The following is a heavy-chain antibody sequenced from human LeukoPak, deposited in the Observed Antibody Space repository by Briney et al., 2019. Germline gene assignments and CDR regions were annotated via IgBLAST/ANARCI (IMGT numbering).Heavy chain of an antibody. V-gene: IGHV3-15*01. CDR1: GFTFSNAW. J-gene: IGHJ4*02. CDR2: IQSKTDGGTT. D-gene: IGHD2-15*01. CDR3: TTARSRYCSGGSCFDY. Sequence: GGSLRLSCAASGFTFSNAWMSWVRQAPGKGLEWVGRIQSKTDGGTTDYAAPVKGRFTISRDDSKNTLYLQMNSLKTEDTAVYYCTTARSRYCSGGSCFDYWGQGTLVTVSS.